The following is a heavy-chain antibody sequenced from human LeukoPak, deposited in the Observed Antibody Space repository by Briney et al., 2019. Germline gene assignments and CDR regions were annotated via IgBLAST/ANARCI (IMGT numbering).Heavy chain of an antibody. D-gene: IGHD1-1*01. CDR1: GFTNTNYA. CDR3: SKEPSWNYYYYYSIDG. CDR2: ISGNGIST. Sequence: GGTLRLSCAVSGFTNTNYAMSWVRHPPRTGQELVSGISGNGISTYYADSVKGRLTISRDNSKSTLYLQMESLRADDTAAYYCSKEPSWNYYYYYSIDGWGKGTTVTVSS. J-gene: IGHJ6*03. V-gene: IGHV3-23*01.